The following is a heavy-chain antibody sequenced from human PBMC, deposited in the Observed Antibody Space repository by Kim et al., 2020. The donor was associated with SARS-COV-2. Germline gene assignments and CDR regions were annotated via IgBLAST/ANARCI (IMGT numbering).Heavy chain of an antibody. CDR2: TSASATKT. CDR3: TKATMTAVTSGFDS. V-gene: IGHV3-23*01. Sequence: GGSLRLSCVASGFSFKDYAMTWVRQAPGKGLEWVSTTSASATKTYYADSVKGRFTISRDNAGTTLFLQLSSLRADYTAVYYCTKATMTAVTSGFDSLG. D-gene: IGHD4-17*01. J-gene: IGHJ4*01. CDR1: GFSFKDYA.